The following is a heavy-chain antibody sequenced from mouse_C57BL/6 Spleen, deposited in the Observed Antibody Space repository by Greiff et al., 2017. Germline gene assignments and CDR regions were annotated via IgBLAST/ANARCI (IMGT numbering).Heavy chain of an antibody. Sequence: EVKLVESGGGLVQPGGSMKLSCVASGFTFSNYWMNWVRQSPEKGLEWVAQIRLKSDNYATHYAESVKGRFTISRDDSKSSVYLQMNNLRAEDTGIYYCGFPAWFAYWGQGTLVTVSA. J-gene: IGHJ3*01. V-gene: IGHV6-3*01. CDR3: GFPAWFAY. CDR2: IRLKSDNYAT. CDR1: GFTFSNYW.